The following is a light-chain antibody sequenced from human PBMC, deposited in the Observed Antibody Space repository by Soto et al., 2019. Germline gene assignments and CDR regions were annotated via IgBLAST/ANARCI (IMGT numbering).Light chain of an antibody. CDR3: QHYNSYWT. CDR1: QTISSW. CDR2: KAS. Sequence: DIQMTQSPSTLSGSVGDRVTITCRASQTISSWLAWYQQKPGKAPKLLIYKASTSKSGDPSRFSGSGSGTEFTLTISSLQPDDFATYYCQHYNSYWTFGQGTKVDIK. J-gene: IGKJ1*01. V-gene: IGKV1-5*03.